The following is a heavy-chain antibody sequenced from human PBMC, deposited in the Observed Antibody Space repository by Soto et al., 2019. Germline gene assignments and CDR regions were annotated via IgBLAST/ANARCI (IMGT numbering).Heavy chain of an antibody. Sequence: GGSLRLSCAASGFTLIKYPMNGVRQVPGKGLEWVSYINNNSGIVYYADSVKGRFTISRDNAKNSLYLKMNSLRVEDTAVYYCARDQRNNWDLDYWGQGTQVTVSS. J-gene: IGHJ4*02. CDR2: INNNSGIV. D-gene: IGHD1-20*01. CDR3: ARDQRNNWDLDY. CDR1: GFTLIKYP. V-gene: IGHV3-48*01.